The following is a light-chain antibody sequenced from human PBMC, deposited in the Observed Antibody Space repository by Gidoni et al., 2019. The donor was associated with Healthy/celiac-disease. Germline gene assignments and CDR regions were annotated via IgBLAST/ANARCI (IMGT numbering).Light chain of an antibody. V-gene: IGKV3-20*01. CDR3: QQYGRSPRT. CDR2: GAS. CDR1: QSVGSNY. J-gene: IGKJ1*01. Sequence: IVLTQSPVTVSFSPGESATLSCRASQSVGSNYLAWFQQKPGQAPRLLIYGASTRVAGTPNRCSGSGSVTHFTLASNRLEPEDFAVYFCQQYGRSPRTVGQGTKVEFK.